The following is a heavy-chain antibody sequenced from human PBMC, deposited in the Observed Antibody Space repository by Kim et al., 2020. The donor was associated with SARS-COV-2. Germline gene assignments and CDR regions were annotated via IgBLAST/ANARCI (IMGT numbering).Heavy chain of an antibody. V-gene: IGHV4-34*01. Sequence: NPSRKSLVTISIATSKNKFSLKLSSVNAADTAVYYSARGRERARSFFDYWGQGTLVTVSS. CDR3: ARGRERARSFFDY. J-gene: IGHJ4*02.